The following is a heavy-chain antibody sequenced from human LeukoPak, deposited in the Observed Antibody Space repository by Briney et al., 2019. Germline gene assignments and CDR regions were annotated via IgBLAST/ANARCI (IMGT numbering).Heavy chain of an antibody. Sequence: PGGSLRLSCAASGFSFSTYSMIWVRQAPGKGLEWVSSVSGTSEYIYYADSVRGRFTISRDNAKNTVYLQMNSLRAEDTAVYYCARYCSSTSCPNYYYYGMDVWGQGTTVTVSS. CDR1: GFSFSTYS. V-gene: IGHV3-21*06. CDR2: VSGTSEYI. D-gene: IGHD2-2*01. J-gene: IGHJ6*02. CDR3: ARYCSSTSCPNYYYYGMDV.